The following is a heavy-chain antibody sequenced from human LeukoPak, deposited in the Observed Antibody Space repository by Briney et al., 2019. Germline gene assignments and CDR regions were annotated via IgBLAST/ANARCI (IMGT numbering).Heavy chain of an antibody. D-gene: IGHD3-22*01. CDR3: ARDRGGGYYDSSGYYDY. CDR2: IIPIFGTA. Sequence: VASVTVSCKASGGTFSSYAISWVRQAPGQGLEWMGGIIPIFGTANYAQKFQGRVTITADESTSTAYMELSSLRSEDTAVYYCARDRGGGYYDSSGYYDYWGQGTLVTVSS. V-gene: IGHV1-69*13. CDR1: GGTFSSYA. J-gene: IGHJ4*02.